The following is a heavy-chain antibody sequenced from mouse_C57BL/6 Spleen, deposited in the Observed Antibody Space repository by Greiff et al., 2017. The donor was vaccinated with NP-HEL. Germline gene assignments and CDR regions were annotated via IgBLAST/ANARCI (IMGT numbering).Heavy chain of an antibody. J-gene: IGHJ2*01. Sequence: VQLKQSGPELVKPGASVKIPCKASGYTFTDYNMDWVKQSHGKSLEWIGDINPNNGGTIYNQKFKGKATLTVDKSSSTAYMELRSLTSEDTAVYDGAREADYDGFHFDYWGQGTTLTVSS. CDR1: GYTFTDYN. V-gene: IGHV1-18*01. CDR2: INPNNGGT. D-gene: IGHD2-4*01. CDR3: AREADYDGFHFDY.